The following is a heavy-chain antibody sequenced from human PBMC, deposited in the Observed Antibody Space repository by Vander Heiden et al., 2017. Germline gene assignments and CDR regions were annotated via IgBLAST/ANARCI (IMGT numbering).Heavy chain of an antibody. Sequence: QVQLVQSGAEVTKPGASVTVSCKASGSPFTGYYMHWVRQAPGQGLEWMGWINPTSGGTNYAQKFHGRVTMTRDTSISTAYMELSRLRSDDTAVYYCAREYPLGYCSSTSCYGFDYWGQGTLVTVSS. CDR1: GSPFTGYY. CDR2: INPTSGGT. V-gene: IGHV1-2*02. J-gene: IGHJ4*02. D-gene: IGHD2-2*01. CDR3: AREYPLGYCSSTSCYGFDY.